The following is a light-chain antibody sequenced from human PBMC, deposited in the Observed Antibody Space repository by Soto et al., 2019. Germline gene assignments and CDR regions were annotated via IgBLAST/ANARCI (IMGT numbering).Light chain of an antibody. Sequence: EIVLTQSPGTLSLSPGERATLSCRASQSVSSSYLSWYQQKPGQAPRLLIYDASSRATGVPDRFSGSGSGTDFTLTISRLEPEDFAVYYCQQYGSSVFTFGPGTKVDSK. V-gene: IGKV3-20*01. CDR1: QSVSSSY. CDR3: QQYGSSVFT. CDR2: DAS. J-gene: IGKJ3*01.